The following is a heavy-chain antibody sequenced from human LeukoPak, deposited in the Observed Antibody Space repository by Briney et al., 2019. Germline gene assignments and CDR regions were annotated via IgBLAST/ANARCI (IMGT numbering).Heavy chain of an antibody. Sequence: ASVKVSCKASGYTFTSYYMHWVRQAPGQGLEWMGIINPSGGSTSYAQKFQGRVIMTTDTSTSTAFMDLRSLRSDDTAVYYCVREKNYYDSIEGLDYWGQGTLVTVSS. D-gene: IGHD3-22*01. J-gene: IGHJ4*02. CDR2: INPSGGST. CDR1: GYTFTSYY. CDR3: VREKNYYDSIEGLDY. V-gene: IGHV1-46*01.